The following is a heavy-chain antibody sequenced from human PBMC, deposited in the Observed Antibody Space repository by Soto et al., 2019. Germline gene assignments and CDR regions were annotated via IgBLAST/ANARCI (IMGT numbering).Heavy chain of an antibody. D-gene: IGHD2-15*01. V-gene: IGHV1-69*06. CDR2: IIPIFGTA. CDR3: ASLGRSDCSGGSCYPIDY. CDR1: GGTFSSYA. J-gene: IGHJ4*02. Sequence: QVQLVQSGAEVKKPGSSVKVSCKASGGTFSSYAISWVRQAPGQGLEWMGGIIPIFGTANYAQKFQGRVTITADKSTSTAYMELSSLRSEDTAVYYCASLGRSDCSGGSCYPIDYWGQGTLVTVSS.